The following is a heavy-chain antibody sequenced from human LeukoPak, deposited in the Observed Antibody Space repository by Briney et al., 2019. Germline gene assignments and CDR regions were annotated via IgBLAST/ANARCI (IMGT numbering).Heavy chain of an antibody. Sequence: SETLSLTCAVYGGSFSGYYWSWIRQPPGKGLEWIGEINHGGSTNYNPSLKSRVTISVDTSKNQFSLKLSSVTAADTAVYYCAVPSSDQYYYYYMDDWGKRTTVTVSS. CDR2: INHGGST. CDR3: AVPSSDQYYYYYMDD. D-gene: IGHD3-22*01. J-gene: IGHJ6*03. V-gene: IGHV4-34*01. CDR1: GGSFSGYY.